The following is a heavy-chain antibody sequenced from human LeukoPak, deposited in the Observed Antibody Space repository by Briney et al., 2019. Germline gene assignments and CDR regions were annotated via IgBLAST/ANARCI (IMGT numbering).Heavy chain of an antibody. CDR2: IYYSGST. CDR3: ARYPDNIFTFDP. Sequence: SETLSLTCTVSGGSISTYYWGWIRQPPGKGLEWIGSIYYSGSTYYNPSLKSRVTISVDTSKNQFSLKLSSVTAADTAVYYCARYPDNIFTFDPWGQGTLVTVSS. D-gene: IGHD1-14*01. V-gene: IGHV4-39*01. CDR1: GGSISTYY. J-gene: IGHJ5*02.